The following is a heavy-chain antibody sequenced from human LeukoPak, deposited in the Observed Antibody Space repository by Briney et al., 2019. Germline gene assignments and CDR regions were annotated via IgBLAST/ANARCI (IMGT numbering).Heavy chain of an antibody. CDR1: GYTFTDYY. CDR3: AREAAVRGVTDDY. D-gene: IGHD3-10*01. Sequence: ASVKVSCKASGYTFTDYYMHWVRQAPGQGLEWMGWISPNSGGTKYAQKFQGRVTMTRDTYISKAYMELSRLRSDDTAVYYCAREAAVRGVTDDYWGQGTLITVSS. J-gene: IGHJ4*02. V-gene: IGHV1-2*02. CDR2: ISPNSGGT.